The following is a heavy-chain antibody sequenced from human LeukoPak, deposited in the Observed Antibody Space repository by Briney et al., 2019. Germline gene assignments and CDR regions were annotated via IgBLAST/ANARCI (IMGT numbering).Heavy chain of an antibody. J-gene: IGHJ3*02. CDR1: GYTLTELS. V-gene: IGHV1-24*01. CDR3: ATFGAALAGRDAFDI. CDR2: FDPEDGET. D-gene: IGHD3-16*01. Sequence: PQASVKVSCKVSGYTLTELSMHWVRQAPGKGLEWMGGFDPEDGETIYAQKFQGRVTMTEDTSTDTAYMELSSLRSEDTAVYYCATFGAALAGRDAFDIWGQGTMVTVSS.